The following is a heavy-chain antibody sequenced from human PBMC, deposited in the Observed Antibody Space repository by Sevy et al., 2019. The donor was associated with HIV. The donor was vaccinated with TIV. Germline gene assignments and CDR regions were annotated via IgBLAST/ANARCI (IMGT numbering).Heavy chain of an antibody. Sequence: SETLSLTCTVSGGSVSSGRYYWSWIRQPPGKGLEWIGYFYDSGRTKYNPSLKSRVTIAVDMSKNLFSLKLTSVTAADTAVYYCARHGAVQLAFGMDVWGPGTRVTVSS. CDR3: ARHGAVQLAFGMDV. CDR2: FYDSGRT. J-gene: IGHJ6*02. V-gene: IGHV4-61*03. D-gene: IGHD1-1*01. CDR1: GGSVSSGRYY.